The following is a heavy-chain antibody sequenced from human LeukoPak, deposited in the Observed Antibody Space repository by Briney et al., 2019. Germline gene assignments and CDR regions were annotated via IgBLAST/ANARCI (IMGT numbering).Heavy chain of an antibody. D-gene: IGHD2-21*01. V-gene: IGHV4-4*02. Sequence: SGTLSLTCTVSGGSISSSHWWGWVRQPPGKGLEWVGEIHHSGSTNSNPSLKSRATISVDKSKNQFSLRLNSVTAADTAVYYCAREFVQGSSLPYFDCWGQGTLVTVSS. J-gene: IGHJ4*02. CDR2: IHHSGST. CDR1: GGSISSSHW. CDR3: AREFVQGSSLPYFDC.